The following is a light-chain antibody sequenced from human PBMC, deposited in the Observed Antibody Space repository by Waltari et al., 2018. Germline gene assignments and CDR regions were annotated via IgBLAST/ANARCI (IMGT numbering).Light chain of an antibody. J-gene: IGKJ1*01. V-gene: IGKV3-20*01. CDR3: QKYGTRPAT. Sequence: TLLTQSPGTLSLSPGERATLSCRASQSVSRTLAWYQQKPGQAPRLLIYDATIRATDIQDRFSGSGSGTDFSLTISRLEPEDFAVYYCQKYGTRPATFGQGTKVEVK. CDR1: QSVSRT. CDR2: DAT.